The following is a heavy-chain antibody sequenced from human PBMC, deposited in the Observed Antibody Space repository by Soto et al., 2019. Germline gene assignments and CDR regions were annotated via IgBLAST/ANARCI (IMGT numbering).Heavy chain of an antibody. CDR3: ARDWKVRGSGSLDYYYGMDV. CDR2: IYTSGST. Sequence: QVQLQESGPGLVKPSETLSLTCTVSGGSISSYYWSWIRQPAGKGLEWIGRIYTSGSTNYNPSLKSRVTMSVDTSKNQFSRKLSSVTAADTAVYYCARDWKVRGSGSLDYYYGMDVWGQGTTVTVSS. J-gene: IGHJ6*02. CDR1: GGSISSYY. V-gene: IGHV4-4*07. D-gene: IGHD3-10*01.